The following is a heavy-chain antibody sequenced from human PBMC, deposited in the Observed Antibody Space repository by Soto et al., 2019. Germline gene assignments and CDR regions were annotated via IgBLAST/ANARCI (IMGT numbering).Heavy chain of an antibody. V-gene: IGHV1-69*06. CDR3: ARDGSGYYFDY. J-gene: IGHJ4*02. Sequence: QVQLVQSGAEVKKPGSSEKVSCKASGGTFSSYAISWVRQAPGQGLEWMGGIIPIFGTANYAQTFQGRVPISADKSTSTAYMELSSLRSEDTAVYYCARDGSGYYFDYWGQGTLVTVSS. CDR2: IIPIFGTA. CDR1: GGTFSSYA. D-gene: IGHD3-3*01.